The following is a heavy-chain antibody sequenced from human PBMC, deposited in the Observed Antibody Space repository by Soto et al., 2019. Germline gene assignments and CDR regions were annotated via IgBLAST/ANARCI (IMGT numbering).Heavy chain of an antibody. D-gene: IGHD1-20*01. CDR3: AKGRRRGLNNGSFDF. CDR2: ASGSGITT. CDR1: GFTLGNFA. V-gene: IGHV3-23*01. Sequence: PGGSLRLSCAASGFTLGNFAMSWVHQAPGKGLEWVAVASGSGITTNYAASVKGRFIISKDNSNNTLSLEMHSLRAEDTGLYYCAKGRRRGLNNGSFDFWGQGTLVTVSS. J-gene: IGHJ4*02.